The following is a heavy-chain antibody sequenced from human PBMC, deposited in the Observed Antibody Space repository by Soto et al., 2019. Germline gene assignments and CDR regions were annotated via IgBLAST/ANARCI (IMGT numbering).Heavy chain of an antibody. V-gene: IGHV3-30*18. Sequence: VQLVASGGGVVQPGRSLRLSCAASGFTFSDYAMHWVRQAPGRGLEWVAVVSHDGRNTHYADPVKGRLPLSSDSSKNTVSLEMTSLGAEDTAVCYCAKGGRQWLVTSDFNYWGQGALVTVSS. CDR3: AKGGRQWLVTSDFNY. J-gene: IGHJ4*02. CDR2: VSHDGRNT. D-gene: IGHD6-19*01. CDR1: GFTFSDYA.